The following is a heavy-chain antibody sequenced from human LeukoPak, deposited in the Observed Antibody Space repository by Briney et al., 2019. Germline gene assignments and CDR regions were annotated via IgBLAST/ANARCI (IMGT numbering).Heavy chain of an antibody. Sequence: GGSLRLSCAASGFTFSSYAMSWVRQAPGKGLEWVSAISGSGGSTYYADSVKGRFTVSRDNSKNTLYLQMNSLRAEDTAVYYCARSSRGTTVTQSHYYGMDVWGQGTTVTVSS. CDR1: GFTFSSYA. J-gene: IGHJ6*02. CDR3: ARSSRGTTVTQSHYYGMDV. CDR2: ISGSGGST. D-gene: IGHD4-17*01. V-gene: IGHV3-23*01.